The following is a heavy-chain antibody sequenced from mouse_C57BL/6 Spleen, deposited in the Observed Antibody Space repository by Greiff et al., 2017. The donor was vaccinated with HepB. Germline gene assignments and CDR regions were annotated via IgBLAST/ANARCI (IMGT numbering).Heavy chain of an antibody. CDR3: ASSNWEDYFDY. D-gene: IGHD4-1*01. V-gene: IGHV1-52*01. J-gene: IGHJ2*01. Sequence: VQLQQPGAELVRPGSSVKLSCKASGYTFTSYWMHWVKQRPIQGLEWIGNIDPSDSETHYNQKFKDKATLTVDKSSSTAHMQLSSLTSEDSAVYYCASSNWEDYFDYWGQGTTLTVSS. CDR2: IDPSDSET. CDR1: GYTFTSYW.